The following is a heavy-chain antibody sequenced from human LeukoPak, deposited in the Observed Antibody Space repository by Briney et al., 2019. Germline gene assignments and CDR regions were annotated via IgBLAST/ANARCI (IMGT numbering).Heavy chain of an antibody. CDR1: GFTFSNYW. CDR2: IKQGGSEK. D-gene: IGHD3-10*01. Sequence: KSGGSLRLSCAASGFTFSNYWMSWVRQAPGTGLEWVANIKQGGSEKYYVDSVKGRFTISRDNAKNSLYLQMNSLRAEDTAVYYCARQRRVRGAKEVYYYYYYYMDVWGKGTTATISS. V-gene: IGHV3-7*01. J-gene: IGHJ6*03. CDR3: ARQRRVRGAKEVYYYYYYYMDV.